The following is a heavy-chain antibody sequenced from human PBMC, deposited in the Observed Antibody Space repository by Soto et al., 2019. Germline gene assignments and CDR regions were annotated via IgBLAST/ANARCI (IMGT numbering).Heavy chain of an antibody. CDR1: GFTFSSYS. D-gene: IGHD3-16*02. V-gene: IGHV3-21*01. J-gene: IGHJ4*02. CDR3: ARDPGPGLHLGELSFPYYFDY. CDR2: ISSSSSYI. Sequence: GGSLRLSCAASGFTFSSYSMNWVRQAPGKGLEWVSSISSSSSYIYYADSVKGRFTISRDNAKNSLYLQMNSLRAEDTAVYYCARDPGPGLHLGELSFPYYFDYWGQGTLVTVSS.